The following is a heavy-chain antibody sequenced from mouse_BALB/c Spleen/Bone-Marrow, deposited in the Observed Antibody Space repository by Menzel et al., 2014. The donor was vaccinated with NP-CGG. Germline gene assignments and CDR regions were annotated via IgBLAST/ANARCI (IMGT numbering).Heavy chain of an antibody. Sequence: EVKLVESGGGLVQPGGSLGLSCATSGFTFTDYYMSWVRQPPGKALEWLGFIRNKAKGYTTEYSASVKGRVTISRDNSQSILYLQMNTLRAEDSATYYCARDNNPITTAYWYFDVWGAGTTVTVSS. V-gene: IGHV7-3*02. CDR2: IRNKAKGYTT. D-gene: IGHD1-2*01. J-gene: IGHJ1*01. CDR3: ARDNNPITTAYWYFDV. CDR1: GFTFTDYY.